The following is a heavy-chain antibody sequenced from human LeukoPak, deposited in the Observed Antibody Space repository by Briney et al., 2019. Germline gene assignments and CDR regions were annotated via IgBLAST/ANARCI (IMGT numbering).Heavy chain of an antibody. CDR3: ARYAPPGLYCSSTSCQNNWFDP. D-gene: IGHD2-2*01. V-gene: IGHV1-46*01. J-gene: IGHJ5*02. Sequence: ASVKDSCKASGYTFTSYYMHWVRQAPGQGLEWMGIINPSGGSTSYAQKFPGRVTMTRDTSTSTVYMALSSLRSEDTAVYYCARYAPPGLYCSSTSCQNNWFDPWGQGTLVTVSS. CDR2: INPSGGST. CDR1: GYTFTSYY.